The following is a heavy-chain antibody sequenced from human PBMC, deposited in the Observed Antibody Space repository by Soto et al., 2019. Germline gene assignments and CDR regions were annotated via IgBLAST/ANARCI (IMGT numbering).Heavy chain of an antibody. CDR2: IGGDGDET. CDR1: GFTFSKHA. J-gene: IGHJ4*02. D-gene: IGHD6-19*01. V-gene: IGHV3-23*01. Sequence: EVQLLESGGGLEQPGGSLRVSCVASGFTFSKHARSWVRQAPGKGLEWVSGIGGDGDETYYADSVKGRFTISRENSKNTLYLQMNNMRVDDTAVYFCAKDYSGDYWGQGTLVTVSP. CDR3: AKDYSGDY.